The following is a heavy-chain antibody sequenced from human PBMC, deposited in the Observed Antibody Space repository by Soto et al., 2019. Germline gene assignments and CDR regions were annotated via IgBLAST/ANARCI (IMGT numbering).Heavy chain of an antibody. Sequence: SETLSLTCTVSGGSISSGGYYWSWIRQHPGKGLEWIGYIYYSGSTYYNPSLKSRVTISVDTSKNQFSLKLSSVTAADTAVYYCARLTPLPIGDGSRPNWFDPWGQGTLVTVSS. CDR1: GGSISSGGYY. V-gene: IGHV4-31*03. CDR3: ARLTPLPIGDGSRPNWFDP. D-gene: IGHD3-10*01. J-gene: IGHJ5*02. CDR2: IYYSGST.